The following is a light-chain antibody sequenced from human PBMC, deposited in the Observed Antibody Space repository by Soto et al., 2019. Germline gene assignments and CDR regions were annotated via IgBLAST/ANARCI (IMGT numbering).Light chain of an antibody. Sequence: DIPMTPSPSTLSASVVDTVTITCRASQSIDTWLAWHQQKPGRAPKLLISKASILESGVPSRFSGSGSGTDFTLTISSLQPEDFATYYCLQDYNYPLTFGGGTKVDIK. CDR3: LQDYNYPLT. CDR2: KAS. CDR1: QSIDTW. V-gene: IGKV1-5*03. J-gene: IGKJ4*01.